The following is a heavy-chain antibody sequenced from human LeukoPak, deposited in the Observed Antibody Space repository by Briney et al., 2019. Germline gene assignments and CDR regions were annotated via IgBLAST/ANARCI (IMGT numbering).Heavy chain of an antibody. Sequence: GASVKVSCKASGYTFTGYYMLWVRQAPGQGLEWMGWINPNSGGTNYAQKFQGRVTMTRDTSISAAYMELSWLRSDDTAVYCCARQWDFISSGHEVSAFDIWGQGTMVTVSS. CDR3: ARQWDFISSGHEVSAFDI. D-gene: IGHD6-25*01. J-gene: IGHJ3*02. CDR2: INPNSGGT. V-gene: IGHV1-2*02. CDR1: GYTFTGYY.